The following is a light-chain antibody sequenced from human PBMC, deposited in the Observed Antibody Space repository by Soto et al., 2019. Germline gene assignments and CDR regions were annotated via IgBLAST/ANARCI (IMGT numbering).Light chain of an antibody. J-gene: IGKJ1*01. CDR1: QSVSNNY. V-gene: IGKV3D-20*02. CDR3: QQRSNWIT. Sequence: EIVLTQSPGTLSLSPGERATLSCRASQSVSNNYLAWYQQKPGQAPRLLIYGASNRATGIPDRFSGSGSGTDFTLTLSSLQPEDSAVYYCQQRSNWITFGQGTKVDI. CDR2: GAS.